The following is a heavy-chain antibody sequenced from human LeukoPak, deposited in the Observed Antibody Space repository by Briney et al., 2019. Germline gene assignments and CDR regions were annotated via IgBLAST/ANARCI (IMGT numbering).Heavy chain of an antibody. D-gene: IGHD1-26*01. CDR1: GGSISSSSYY. CDR2: IYYSGST. J-gene: IGHJ6*03. V-gene: IGHV4-39*01. Sequence: SETLSLTCTVAGGSISSSSYYWGWIRQPPGKGLEWIGRIYYSGSTYYNPSLKSRVTISVDTSKNQFSLKLSSVTAADTAVYYCARHGGSYWVYYYYYMDVWGKGTTVTVSS. CDR3: ARHGGSYWVYYYYYMDV.